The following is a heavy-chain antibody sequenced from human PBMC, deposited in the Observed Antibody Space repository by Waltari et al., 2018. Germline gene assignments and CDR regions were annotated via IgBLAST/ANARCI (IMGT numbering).Heavy chain of an antibody. V-gene: IGHV3-23*01. CDR3: ATPFYNWDDPLHS. Sequence: EVQLLESGGDLVQPGGSLRLSCAASGITFSNCAINWVRLAPGKGLGWGSASPVGDDTYYADSGKGRFTIARDTSKDTVHLQMNGLRAEDTAVYYCATPFYNWDDPLHSWGQGTLVTVSS. D-gene: IGHD1-20*01. CDR1: GITFSNCA. J-gene: IGHJ4*02. CDR2: SPVGDDT.